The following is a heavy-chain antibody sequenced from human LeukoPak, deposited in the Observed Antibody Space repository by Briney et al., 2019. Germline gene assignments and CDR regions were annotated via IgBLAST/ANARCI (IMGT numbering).Heavy chain of an antibody. J-gene: IGHJ4*02. CDR2: INHSGST. V-gene: IGHV4-34*01. Sequence: SETLSLTCAVYGGSFSGYYWSWIRQLPGKGLEWIGEINHSGSTNYNPSLKSRVTISVDTSKNQFSLRLSSVTAADTAVYYCARSPYYDYVWGSYRYNGDYWGQGTLVTVSS. D-gene: IGHD3-16*02. CDR3: ARSPYYDYVWGSYRYNGDY. CDR1: GGSFSGYY.